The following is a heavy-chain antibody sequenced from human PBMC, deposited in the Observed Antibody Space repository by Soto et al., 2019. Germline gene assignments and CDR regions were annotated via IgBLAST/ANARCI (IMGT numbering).Heavy chain of an antibody. CDR3: GGGSTDVAFFFYS. J-gene: IGHJ4*02. D-gene: IGHD3-16*01. CDR2: IYYSGST. CDR1: GDSISSGGYY. Sequence: SETLSLTCTVSGDSISSGGYYWSWIRQHPGKGLEWIGYIYYSGSTYYNPSLKSRVIISVDTSKNQFSLKLSSVTSADTAVYYLGGGSTDVAFFFYSWGQGPVVTVS. V-gene: IGHV4-31*03.